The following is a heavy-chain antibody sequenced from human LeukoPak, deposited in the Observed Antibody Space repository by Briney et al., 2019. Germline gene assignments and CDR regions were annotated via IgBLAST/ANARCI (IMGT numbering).Heavy chain of an antibody. D-gene: IGHD2-15*01. CDR1: GFTFSSYG. CDR3: AREIAGTFDY. J-gene: IGHJ4*02. V-gene: IGHV3-33*01. CDR2: IWYDGSNK. Sequence: GRSLRLSCAASGFTFSSYGMHWVREAPGKGLEWVAVIWYDGSNKYYADSVKGRFTISRDNSKNTLYLQMNSLRAEDTAVYYCAREIAGTFDYWGQGTLVTVSS.